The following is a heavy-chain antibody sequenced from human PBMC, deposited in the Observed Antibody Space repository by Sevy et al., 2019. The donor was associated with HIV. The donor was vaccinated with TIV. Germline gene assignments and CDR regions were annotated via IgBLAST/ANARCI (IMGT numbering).Heavy chain of an antibody. D-gene: IGHD1-26*01. Sequence: GGYLRLSCAASGFIFSYYGMHCVRQAPGKGLEWVAVIWYDGSNTIYADSVKGRFTISRDNSKNILYLQMNSLRDEDTPVYYCARDPHELMVSGSYYLYWGQGTLVIVSS. CDR3: ARDPHELMVSGSYYLY. CDR1: GFIFSYYG. J-gene: IGHJ4*02. CDR2: IWYDGSNT. V-gene: IGHV3-33*01.